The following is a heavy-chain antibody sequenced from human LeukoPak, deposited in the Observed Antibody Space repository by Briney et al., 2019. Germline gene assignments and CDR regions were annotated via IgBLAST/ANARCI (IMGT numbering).Heavy chain of an antibody. CDR2: IWYDGSNK. D-gene: IGHD6-19*01. V-gene: IGHV3-33*01. Sequence: GGSLRLSCAASGFTFISYGMHWVRQAPGKGLEWVAVIWYDGSNKYYADSVKGRFTISRDNSKNTLYLQMNSLRAEDTAVYYCARDRGRWLAPRFDYWGQGTLVTVSS. CDR3: ARDRGRWLAPRFDY. J-gene: IGHJ4*02. CDR1: GFTFISYG.